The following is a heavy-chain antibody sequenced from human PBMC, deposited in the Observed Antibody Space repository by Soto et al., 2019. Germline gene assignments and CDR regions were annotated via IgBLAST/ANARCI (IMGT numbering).Heavy chain of an antibody. V-gene: IGHV3-66*01. CDR3: ARDYSSYGPFDY. CDR1: GFTVSNNY. D-gene: IGHD5-18*01. J-gene: IGHJ4*02. Sequence: GGSLRLSCAASGFTVSNNYMIWFRLPPGKGLEWVSLIYSGGTTYYADSVKGRFTISRDNAKNSLYLQMNSLRAEDTAVYYCARDYSSYGPFDYWGQGTLVTVSS. CDR2: IYSGGTT.